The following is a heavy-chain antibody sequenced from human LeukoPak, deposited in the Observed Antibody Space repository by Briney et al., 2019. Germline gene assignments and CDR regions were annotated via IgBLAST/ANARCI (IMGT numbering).Heavy chain of an antibody. CDR1: GFTFSSFA. CDR2: VRGNGDST. V-gene: IGHV3-23*01. CDR3: AKGFFGSGTFPYNFDY. J-gene: IGHJ4*02. Sequence: RGSLRPSRAASGFTFSSFAMHWVRQAPGKGLEWVAVVRGNGDSTRYADSVKGRFTISRDNSKNTLYLQMNSLRAEDTAVYYCAKGFFGSGTFPYNFDYWGQGTLVTVSS. D-gene: IGHD3-10*01.